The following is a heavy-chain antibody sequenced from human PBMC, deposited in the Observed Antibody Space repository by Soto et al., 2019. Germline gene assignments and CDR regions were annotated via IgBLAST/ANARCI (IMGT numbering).Heavy chain of an antibody. CDR3: ARGYYRFPRYFSGSSCYSRPFDF. CDR2: INAGNGNT. V-gene: IGHV1-3*01. Sequence: ASVKVSCKASGYTFTSYAMHWVRQAPGQRLEWMGWINAGNGNTKYSQKFQGRVTITRDTSASTAYMELSSLRTEDTAVYYCARGYYRFPRYFSGSSCYSRPFDFCCQGTLVTVS. J-gene: IGHJ4*02. D-gene: IGHD2-15*01. CDR1: GYTFTSYA.